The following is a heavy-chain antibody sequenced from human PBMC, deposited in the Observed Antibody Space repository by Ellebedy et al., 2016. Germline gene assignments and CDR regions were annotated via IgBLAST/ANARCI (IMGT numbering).Heavy chain of an antibody. Sequence: SETLSLTCAVSHDSTGDFYWNWIRQPPGRGLEWIGFAHHGGGTSYNPSLKSRVTASVDTSKNQISLKLTSVTAADTAIYYCAKWNSGWYAFDVWGQGTMVTVSS. V-gene: IGHV4-59*01. CDR1: HDSTGDFY. D-gene: IGHD6-13*01. CDR3: AKWNSGWYAFDV. J-gene: IGHJ3*01. CDR2: AHHGGGT.